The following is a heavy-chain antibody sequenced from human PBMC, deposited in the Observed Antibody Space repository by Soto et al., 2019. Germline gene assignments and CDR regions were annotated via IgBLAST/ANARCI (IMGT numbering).Heavy chain of an antibody. CDR3: AKGPPLLMVYPVLDS. Sequence: GGSLRLSCAASEFTFRKHGMHWVRQAPGKGLEWVAVISYDGSNKYYGDSVKDRFTISRDNSKNTLYLHMNSLRPEDTAVYFCAKGPPLLMVYPVLDSWGQGTLVTVSS. CDR1: EFTFRKHG. D-gene: IGHD2-8*01. J-gene: IGHJ4*02. CDR2: ISYDGSNK. V-gene: IGHV3-30*18.